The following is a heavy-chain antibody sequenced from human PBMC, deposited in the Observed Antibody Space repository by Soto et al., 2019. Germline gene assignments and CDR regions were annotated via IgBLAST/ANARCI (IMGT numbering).Heavy chain of an antibody. D-gene: IGHD4-17*01. V-gene: IGHV4-59*01. CDR2: IYYSGST. Sequence: QVQLQESGPGLVKPSETLSLTCTVSGGSIRSYYWSWIRQPPGKGLEWIGYIYYSGSTNYNPSLKSRVTISVDTSKNQFSLKLSSVTAADTAVYYCARRYGDAVDYWGPGTLVTVSS. CDR1: GGSIRSYY. CDR3: ARRYGDAVDY. J-gene: IGHJ4*02.